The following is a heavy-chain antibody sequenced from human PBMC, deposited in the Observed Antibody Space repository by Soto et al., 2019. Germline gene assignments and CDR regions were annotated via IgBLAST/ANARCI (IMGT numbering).Heavy chain of an antibody. CDR1: GCSFTNND. CDR3: ARIATFGALNWFDP. Sequence: GASVKVSCKASGCSFTNNDVTWVRPATGRGLEWMGWMNPGSRDTGYAQKFQGRVTMTRDISIATAYMELSSLRSDDTAIYYCARIATFGALNWFDPWGQGTLVTVSS. CDR2: MNPGSRDT. D-gene: IGHD3-16*01. V-gene: IGHV1-8*01. J-gene: IGHJ5*02.